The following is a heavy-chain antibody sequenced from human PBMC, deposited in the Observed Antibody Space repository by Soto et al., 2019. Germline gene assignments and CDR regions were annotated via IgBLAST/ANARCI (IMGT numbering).Heavy chain of an antibody. D-gene: IGHD3-10*01. J-gene: IGHJ5*02. V-gene: IGHV1-69*02. Sequence: QVQLVQSGAEVKKPGSSVKVSCKASGGTFSRYTINWVRQAPGQGLEWMGRIIPIAAIANYTQKFQGRVTITLDKSSTTAYMELSSLVSDDTAVYYCARGSTIVRGAPSWFDPWGQGTLVTVSS. CDR2: IIPIAAIA. CDR3: ARGSTIVRGAPSWFDP. CDR1: GGTFSRYT.